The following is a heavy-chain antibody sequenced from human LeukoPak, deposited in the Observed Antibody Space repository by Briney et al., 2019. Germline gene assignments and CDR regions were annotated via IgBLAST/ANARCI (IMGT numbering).Heavy chain of an antibody. CDR2: IKSKTDGGTT. D-gene: IGHD5-24*01. CDR1: GFIFRHAW. Sequence: GGSLRLSCAASGFIFRHAWMSWVRQAPGKGLEWVGRIKSKTDGGTTDYAAPVKGRFTISRDDSKNTLYLQMNSLKTEDTAVYYCSWATNRYYYYMDVWGKGTTVTVSS. CDR3: SWATNRYYYYMDV. V-gene: IGHV3-15*01. J-gene: IGHJ6*03.